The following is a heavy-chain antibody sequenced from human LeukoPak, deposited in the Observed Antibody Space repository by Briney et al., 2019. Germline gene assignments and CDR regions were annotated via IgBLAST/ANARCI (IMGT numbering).Heavy chain of an antibody. D-gene: IGHD6-19*01. J-gene: IGHJ4*02. CDR1: GYTXTSHY. CDR2: SNVSVSSI. V-gene: IGHV1-46*01. CDR3: ASHSSGWQQTYFDY. Sequence: ASVKVSCKAFGYTXTSHYMHWVRQAPGQGLEWMGKSNVSVSSIDYVQKFQGRVTMTRDTSTSTVYMELSSLRSEDTVVYYCASHSSGWQQTYFDYWGQGTLVTVSS.